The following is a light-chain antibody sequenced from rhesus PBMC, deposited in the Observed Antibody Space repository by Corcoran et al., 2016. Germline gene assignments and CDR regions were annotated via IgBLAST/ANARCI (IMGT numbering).Light chain of an antibody. V-gene: IGKV1-25*01. J-gene: IGKJ1*01. CDR3: QHGFGILA. Sequence: DIQMTQSPSSLSASVGDRVTITCRASQGISNNLAWYQQKPGKVPKLLHYKASTLQSGNPSRCSGSGSGNDFTSTLSSLQPEDFATYYCQHGFGILAFGQGTKVEIK. CDR2: KAS. CDR1: QGISNN.